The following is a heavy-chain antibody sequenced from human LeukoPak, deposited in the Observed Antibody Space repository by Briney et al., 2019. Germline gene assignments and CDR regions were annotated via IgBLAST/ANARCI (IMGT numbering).Heavy chain of an antibody. J-gene: IGHJ3*01. Sequence: SQTLSLTCALSGDSVSSDSTAWNWIRQSPSRGLEWLGGTYVRSKWYNDYAVSVKSRITINPDTSKNQLSLQLTSVTPEDTAVYYCAREGGDAFDVWGQGTTVTVS. CDR3: AREGGDAFDV. CDR1: GDSVSSDSTA. CDR2: TYVRSKWYN. V-gene: IGHV6-1*01. D-gene: IGHD1-26*01.